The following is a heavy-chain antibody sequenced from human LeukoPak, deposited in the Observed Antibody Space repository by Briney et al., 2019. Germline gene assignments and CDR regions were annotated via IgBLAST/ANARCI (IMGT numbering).Heavy chain of an antibody. J-gene: IGHJ4*02. CDR3: AKRRYSSGWYEGT. CDR1: GFTFSSDA. Sequence: GGSLRLSCAASGFTFSSDAMSWVRQAPGKGLEWVSAISGSGGSTYYADSVKGRFTISRDNSKNTLYLQMNSLRAEDTAVYYCAKRRYSSGWYEGTRGQGTLVTVSS. D-gene: IGHD6-19*01. CDR2: ISGSGGST. V-gene: IGHV3-23*01.